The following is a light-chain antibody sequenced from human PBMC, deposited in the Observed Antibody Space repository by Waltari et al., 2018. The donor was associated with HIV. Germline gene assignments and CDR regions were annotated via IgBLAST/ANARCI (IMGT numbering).Light chain of an antibody. Sequence: QSALTQPASVPGSPGQSITISCTGPSSAVGGSHYDAWYQQHPGKAPKLIIYDLSNRPSGVPYRFSGAKSGNTASLTISGLQAEDEADYYCKSKTSSSTPCVFGTGTKVTVL. V-gene: IGLV2-14*03. CDR1: SSAVGGSHY. J-gene: IGLJ1*01. CDR3: KSKTSSSTPCV. CDR2: DLS.